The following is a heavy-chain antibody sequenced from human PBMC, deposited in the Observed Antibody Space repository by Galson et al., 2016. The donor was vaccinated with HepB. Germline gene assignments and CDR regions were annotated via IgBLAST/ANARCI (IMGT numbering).Heavy chain of an antibody. CDR1: EFTFSNYA. Sequence: SLRLSCAASEFTFSNYAMSWVRQAPGKGLEWVADIDSGGRRTSYTDSVTGRFTISRDNAKNTLYLQMNSLRYEDTAVYYWAKAATPVFYYQGLDVWGQGTPVTVSS. D-gene: IGHD3-10*01. V-gene: IGHV3-23*01. CDR2: IDSGGRRT. J-gene: IGHJ6*02. CDR3: AKAATPVFYYQGLDV.